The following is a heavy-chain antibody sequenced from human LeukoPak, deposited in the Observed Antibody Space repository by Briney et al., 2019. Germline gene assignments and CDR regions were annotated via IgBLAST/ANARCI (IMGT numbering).Heavy chain of an antibody. J-gene: IGHJ4*02. V-gene: IGHV3-21*04. CDR3: ATDQRYPFDY. CDR1: GFTFSSYD. D-gene: IGHD3-9*01. CDR2: IRTTAEGAKYA. Sequence: GGSLRLSCAASGFTFSSYDMNWVRQAPGQGLEWMSTIRTTAEGAKYAYYADAVKSRVTVTRDNSKYTQYLHLNSERDAVTDVYYCATDQRYPFDYWGQGTLVTVSS.